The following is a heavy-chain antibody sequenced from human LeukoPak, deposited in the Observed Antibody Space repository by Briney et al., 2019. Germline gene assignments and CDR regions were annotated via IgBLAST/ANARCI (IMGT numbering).Heavy chain of an antibody. V-gene: IGHV3-30*02. D-gene: IGHD3-10*01. CDR2: IRYDGSNK. J-gene: IGHJ4*02. CDR3: AKGPKLLWFGKRVY. CDR1: GFTFSSYG. Sequence: GGSLRLSCAASGFTFSSYGMHWVRQAPGKGLEWVAFIRYDGSNKYYADSVKGRFTISRDNSKNTLYLQMNSLRAEDTAVYYCAKGPKLLWFGKRVYWGQGTLVTVSS.